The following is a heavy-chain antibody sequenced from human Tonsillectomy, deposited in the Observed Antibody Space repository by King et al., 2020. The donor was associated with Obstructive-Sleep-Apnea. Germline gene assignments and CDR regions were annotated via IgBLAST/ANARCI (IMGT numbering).Heavy chain of an antibody. V-gene: IGHV1-8*01. CDR2: MNPNSGNT. Sequence: QLVQSGAEVKKPGASVKVSCRTSGYTFTTYDINWVRQATGQGLEWMGWMNPNSGNTGYAQQFQGRVTMTRDTSRSTAYMELSSLRPEETGVYYCARVRAYYSDSSGYYTWGYWGQGTLVTVSS. CDR3: ARVRAYYSDSSGYYTWGY. J-gene: IGHJ4*02. D-gene: IGHD3-22*01. CDR1: GYTFTTYD.